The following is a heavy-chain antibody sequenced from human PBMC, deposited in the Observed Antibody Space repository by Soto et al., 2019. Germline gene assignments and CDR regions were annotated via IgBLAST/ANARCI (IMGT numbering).Heavy chain of an antibody. CDR2: IYHIGSP. D-gene: IGHD6-19*01. CDR1: GRPVSSGGYY. CDR3: VRDRALDSSGQWFDS. J-gene: IGHJ5*01. V-gene: IGHV4-31*03. Sequence: PSETLSLTCTVSGRPVSSGGYYWTWLRQFPGKGLEWIGYIYHIGSPSYNPSLKSRLSMSLAASKNQFSPNMTSVTAADTAIYYCVRDRALDSSGQWFDSWGQGTLVTVSS.